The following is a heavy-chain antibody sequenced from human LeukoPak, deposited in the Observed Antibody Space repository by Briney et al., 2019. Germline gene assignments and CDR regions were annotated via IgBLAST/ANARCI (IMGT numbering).Heavy chain of an antibody. CDR2: INPNSGGT. Sequence: ASVKVSCKASGYTFTGYYMHWLRQAPGQGLEWMGRINPNSGGTNYAQKFQGRVTMTRDTSISTAYMELSRLGSDDTAVYYCARDTLYDSSGYYYLHFDYWGQGTLVTVSS. V-gene: IGHV1-2*06. D-gene: IGHD3-22*01. CDR1: GYTFTGYY. CDR3: ARDTLYDSSGYYYLHFDY. J-gene: IGHJ4*02.